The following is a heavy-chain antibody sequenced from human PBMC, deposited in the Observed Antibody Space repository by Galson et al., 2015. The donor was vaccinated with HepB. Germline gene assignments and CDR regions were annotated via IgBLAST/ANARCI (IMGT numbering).Heavy chain of an antibody. D-gene: IGHD6-13*01. V-gene: IGHV1-18*04. CDR2: ISAYNGNT. CDR3: ARGSSSSWYSWAGMDYYYYGMDV. Sequence: SVKVSCKASGYTFTSYGISWVRQAPGQGLEWMGWISAYNGNTNYAQKLQGRVTMTTDTSTSTAYMELRSLRSDDTAVYYCARGSSSSWYSWAGMDYYYYGMDVWGQGTTVTVSS. J-gene: IGHJ6*02. CDR1: GYTFTSYG.